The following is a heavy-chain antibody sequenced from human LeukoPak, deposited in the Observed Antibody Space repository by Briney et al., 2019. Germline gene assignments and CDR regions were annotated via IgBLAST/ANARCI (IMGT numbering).Heavy chain of an antibody. CDR1: GHTFTSYG. CDR3: AMSFVVVPAAAFDY. V-gene: IGHV1-18*01. J-gene: IGHJ4*02. Sequence: ASVKVSCKASGHTFTSYGISWVRQAPGQGLEWMGWISAYNGNTNYAQRLQGRVTMTTDTSTSTAYMELRSLRSDDTAVYYCAMSFVVVPAAAFDYWGQGTLVTVSS. D-gene: IGHD2-2*01. CDR2: ISAYNGNT.